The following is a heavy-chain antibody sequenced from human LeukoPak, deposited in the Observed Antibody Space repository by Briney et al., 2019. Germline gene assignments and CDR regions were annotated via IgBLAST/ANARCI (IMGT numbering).Heavy chain of an antibody. Sequence: SETLSLTCSVSGGSFSGGIYYWGWIRQPPGKGLEWIGNINYSGNTVYNPSLESRVSMSVDTSRSQFSLRLRSVTAADTSVYYCARRRAAAGPFDYWGQGTRVTVSS. V-gene: IGHV4-39*01. J-gene: IGHJ4*02. CDR2: INYSGNT. CDR3: ARRRAAAGPFDY. CDR1: GGSFSGGIYY. D-gene: IGHD6-13*01.